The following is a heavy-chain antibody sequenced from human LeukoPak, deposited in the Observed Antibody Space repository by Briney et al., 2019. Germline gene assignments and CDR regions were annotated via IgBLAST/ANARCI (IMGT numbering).Heavy chain of an antibody. CDR1: GFTFSSYA. J-gene: IGHJ3*02. V-gene: IGHV3-23*01. D-gene: IGHD1-26*01. CDR3: TRRSYSVSHDAFDI. CDR2: FSGSGGST. Sequence: GGSLRLSCAASGFTFSSYAMSWVRQAPGKGLEWVSAFSGSGGSTYYADSVKGRFTISRDNSKNTLFLQMNSLRAEDTAVYYCTRRSYSVSHDAFDIWGQGTMVTVSS.